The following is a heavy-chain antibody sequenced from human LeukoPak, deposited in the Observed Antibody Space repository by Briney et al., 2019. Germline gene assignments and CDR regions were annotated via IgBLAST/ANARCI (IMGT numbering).Heavy chain of an antibody. CDR1: GFTFDDYG. D-gene: IGHD6-19*01. CDR3: ARQPSAGAFDY. V-gene: IGHV3-20*04. J-gene: IGHJ4*02. CDR2: INWNGGNT. Sequence: GGSLRLSCAASGFTFDDYGMSWVRQAPGKGLEWVSGINWNGGNTYYADSVKGRFAISRDNSKNTLYLEMNSLRAEDTAVYYCARQPSAGAFDYWGQGTLVTVSS.